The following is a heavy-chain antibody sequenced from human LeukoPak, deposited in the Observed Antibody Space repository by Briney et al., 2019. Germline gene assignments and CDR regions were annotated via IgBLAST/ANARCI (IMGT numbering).Heavy chain of an antibody. V-gene: IGHV3-64D*06. D-gene: IGHD6-19*01. CDR3: VKDLDRQWLVYYFDY. CDR1: GFTFSSYA. CDR2: ISSNGGST. J-gene: IGHJ4*02. Sequence: GGSLRLSCAASGFTFSSYAMHWVRQAPGKGLEYVSAISSNGGSTYYADSVKGRFTISRDNSKNTLYLQMSSLRAEDTAVYYCVKDLDRQWLVYYFDYWGQGTLVTVSS.